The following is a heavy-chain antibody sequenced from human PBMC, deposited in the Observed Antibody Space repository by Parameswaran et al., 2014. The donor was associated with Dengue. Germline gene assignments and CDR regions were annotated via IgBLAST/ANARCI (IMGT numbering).Heavy chain of an antibody. CDR2: IRSKAYGGTT. D-gene: IGHD2-15*01. CDR3: TRAERYCSGGSCYSGVGNYYYGMDV. V-gene: IGHV3-49*02. J-gene: IGHJ6*02. Sequence: VRQAPGKGLEWVGFIRSKAYGGTTEYAASVKGRFTISRDDSKSIAYLQMNSLKTEDTAVYYCTRAERYCSGGSCYSGVGNYYYGMDVWGQGDHGHRSP.